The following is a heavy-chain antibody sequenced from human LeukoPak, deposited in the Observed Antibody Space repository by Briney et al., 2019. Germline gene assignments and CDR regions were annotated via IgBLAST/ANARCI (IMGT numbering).Heavy chain of an antibody. CDR2: INPNSGGT. J-gene: IGHJ5*02. CDR1: GYTFTGCY. CDR3: ARGLIIAAAAGDYNWFDP. D-gene: IGHD6-13*01. V-gene: IGHV1-2*02. Sequence: PGASVKVCCKASGYTFTGCYMHWGRQAPGQGLEWMGWINPNSGGTNYAQKFQGRVTMTRDTSISTAYMELSRLRSDDTAVYYCARGLIIAAAAGDYNWFDPWGQGTLVTVSS.